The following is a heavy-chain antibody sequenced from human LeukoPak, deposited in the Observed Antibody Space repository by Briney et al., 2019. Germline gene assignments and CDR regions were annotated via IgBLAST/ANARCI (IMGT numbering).Heavy chain of an antibody. CDR2: IYYSGST. J-gene: IGHJ4*02. CDR3: ARMKGVVVIPTARPTFYFDY. D-gene: IGHD2-2*01. CDR1: GGSISSSSYH. V-gene: IGHV4-39*01. Sequence: SETLSLTCTVSGGSISSSSYHWGWIRQPPGKGLEWIVSIYYSGSTYYNQSLKSRVTISIDTSKNQFSLKLTSVTAADTAMYYCARMKGVVVIPTARPTFYFDYWGQGILVTVSS.